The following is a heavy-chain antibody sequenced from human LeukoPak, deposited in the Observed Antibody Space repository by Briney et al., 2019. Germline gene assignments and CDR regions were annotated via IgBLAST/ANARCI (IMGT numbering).Heavy chain of an antibody. V-gene: IGHV3-30*03. Sequence: PGRSLRLSCAASGFTFSSYGMHWVRQAPGKGLEWVAVISYDGGNIYYADSVKGRFTISRDNSKNTLYLQMNSLRAEDTAVYYCARDAGIAVAVDYWGQGTLVTVSS. CDR1: GFTFSSYG. J-gene: IGHJ4*02. D-gene: IGHD6-19*01. CDR3: ARDAGIAVAVDY. CDR2: ISYDGGNI.